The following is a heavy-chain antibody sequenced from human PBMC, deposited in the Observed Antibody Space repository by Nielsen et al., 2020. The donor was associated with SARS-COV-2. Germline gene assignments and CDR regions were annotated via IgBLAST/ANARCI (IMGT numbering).Heavy chain of an antibody. D-gene: IGHD5-18*01. Sequence: GESLKISCAASGFTFSSYAMHWVRQAPAKGLEWVAVISYDGSNKYYADSVKGRFTISRDNAKNSLYLQMNSLRAEDTALYYCAKIHTAMVPTDYWGQGTLVTVSS. V-gene: IGHV3-30-3*01. J-gene: IGHJ4*02. CDR1: GFTFSSYA. CDR2: ISYDGSNK. CDR3: AKIHTAMVPTDY.